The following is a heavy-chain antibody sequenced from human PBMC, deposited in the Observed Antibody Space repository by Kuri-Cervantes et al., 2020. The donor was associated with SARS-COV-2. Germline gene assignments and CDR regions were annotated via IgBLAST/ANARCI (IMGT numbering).Heavy chain of an antibody. J-gene: IGHJ4*02. CDR3: ARGGVDTAMGADY. CDR1: GGSISSSSYY. D-gene: IGHD5-18*01. Sequence: SETLSLTCTVSGGSISSSSYYWGWIRQPPGKGLEWIGSIYYSGSTCYNPSLKSRVTISVDTSKNQFSLKLSSVTAADTAVYCCARGGVDTAMGADYWGQGTLVTVSS. V-gene: IGHV4-39*01. CDR2: IYYSGST.